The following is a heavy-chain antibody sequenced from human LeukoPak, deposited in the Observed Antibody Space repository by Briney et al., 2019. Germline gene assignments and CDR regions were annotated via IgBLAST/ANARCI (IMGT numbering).Heavy chain of an antibody. CDR2: NNWNGGST. J-gene: IGHJ6*03. Sequence: PGGSLRLSCAVSGFTFDDHGMSWARHAPGEGLEWGSGNNWNGGSTQYADSVKGRFTISRDNAKNSLYLQMNSLRAEDTALYHCARDLVEKYQLLFYMDVWGKGTTVTISS. V-gene: IGHV3-20*01. CDR3: ARDLVEKYQLLFYMDV. D-gene: IGHD2-2*01. CDR1: GFTFDDHG.